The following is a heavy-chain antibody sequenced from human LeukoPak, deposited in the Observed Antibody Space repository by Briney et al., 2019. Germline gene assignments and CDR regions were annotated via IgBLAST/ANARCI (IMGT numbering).Heavy chain of an antibody. V-gene: IGHV3-33*01. CDR3: ARDLGQLVPYALDY. D-gene: IGHD6-13*01. J-gene: IGHJ4*02. CDR2: IWYDGSNK. CDR1: GFTFSSYG. Sequence: PGGSLRLSCAASGFTFSSYGMHWVRQASGKGLEWVAVIWYDGSNKYYADSVKGRFTISRDNSKNTLYLQMNSLRAEDTAVYYCARDLGQLVPYALDYWGQGTLVTVSS.